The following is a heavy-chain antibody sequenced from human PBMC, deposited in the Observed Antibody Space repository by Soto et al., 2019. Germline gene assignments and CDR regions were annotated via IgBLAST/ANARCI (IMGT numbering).Heavy chain of an antibody. CDR3: AKSPNIHWQNWFDL. CDR1: GLTFSSSA. V-gene: IGHV3-23*01. J-gene: IGHJ5*02. Sequence: EVQILESGGGLVQPGGSLRLSCAASGLTFSSSAMNWVRQAPGKGLEWVSIISDSGGRTYYADSVKGRFTISRDNSKNTLYLQMNSLRAEDTAMYYFAKSPNIHWQNWFDLWGQGTLVTVSS. D-gene: IGHD1-1*01. CDR2: ISDSGGRT.